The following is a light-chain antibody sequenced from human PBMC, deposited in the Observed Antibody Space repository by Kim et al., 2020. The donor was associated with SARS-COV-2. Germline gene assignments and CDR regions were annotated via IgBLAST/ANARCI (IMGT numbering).Light chain of an antibody. V-gene: IGLV6-57*01. CDR3: QSYDTPNHVV. J-gene: IGLJ2*01. CDR2: ENN. Sequence: NFMLTQPHSLSESPGKTVTISCTRSSGNIASSFVQWYQQRPGSSPTTVIYENNQRPSGVPARFSGSIDSSSSSASLTISGLTPEDEADYYCQSYDTPNHVVFGGGTQLTVL. CDR1: SGNIASSF.